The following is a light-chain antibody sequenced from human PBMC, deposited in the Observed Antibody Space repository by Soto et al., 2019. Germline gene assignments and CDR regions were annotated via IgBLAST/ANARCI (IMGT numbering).Light chain of an antibody. J-gene: IGKJ1*01. CDR2: GAS. CDR1: QNILSN. Sequence: EIVMTQSPATLSVSPGERATLSCRASQNILSNLPWYQQKPGQAPRLLIYGASTRATGIPARFSGSGSGTEFTLTISSLQSEDFATYYCLQDYNYPWTFGQGTKVDI. V-gene: IGKV3-15*01. CDR3: LQDYNYPWT.